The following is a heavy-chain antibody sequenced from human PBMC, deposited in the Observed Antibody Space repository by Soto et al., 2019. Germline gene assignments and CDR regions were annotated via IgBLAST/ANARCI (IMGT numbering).Heavy chain of an antibody. CDR3: AISRPFCSGGSCYFDY. D-gene: IGHD2-15*01. CDR1: GGTFSSYA. Sequence: ASVKVSCKASGGTFSSYAISWVRQAPGQGLEWMGWINPNSGGTNYAQKFQGRVTMTRDTSISTAYMELSRLRSDDTAVYYCAISRPFCSGGSCYFDYWGQGTLVTVSS. CDR2: INPNSGGT. J-gene: IGHJ4*02. V-gene: IGHV1-2*02.